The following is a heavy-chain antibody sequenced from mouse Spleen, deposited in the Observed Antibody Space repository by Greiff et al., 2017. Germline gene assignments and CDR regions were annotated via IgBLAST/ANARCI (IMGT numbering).Heavy chain of an antibody. D-gene: IGHD2-3*01. CDR1: GFNIKDDY. CDR2: IDPENGYT. Sequence: VQLQQSGAELVRPGASVKLSCTASGFNIKDDYMHWVKQRPEQGLEWIGWIDPENGYTEYASKFQGKATITADTSSNTAYLQLSSLTSEDTAVYYCTTGGWLLVDYWGQGTTLTVSS. J-gene: IGHJ2*01. V-gene: IGHV14-4*01. CDR3: TTGGWLLVDY.